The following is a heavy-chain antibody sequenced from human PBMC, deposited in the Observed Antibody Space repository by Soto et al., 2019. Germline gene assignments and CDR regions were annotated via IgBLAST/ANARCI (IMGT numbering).Heavy chain of an antibody. CDR2: IYYSGDT. J-gene: IGHJ4*02. D-gene: IGHD6-13*01. CDR3: ARASSTGYWDY. CDR1: GGSISAYF. Sequence: QVQLQESGPGLVKPSETLSLSCTVSGGSISAYFWTWIRQPPGKGLEWIGYIYYSGDTNYNPSLKSRVTVSGDTSKHQFPLKLSTVAATDTAVYYCARASSTGYWDYWGRATLITDSS. V-gene: IGHV4-59*01.